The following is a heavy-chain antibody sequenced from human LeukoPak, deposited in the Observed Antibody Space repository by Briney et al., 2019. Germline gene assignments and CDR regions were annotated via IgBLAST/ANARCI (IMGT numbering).Heavy chain of an antibody. V-gene: IGHV4-61*02. J-gene: IGHJ4*02. Sequence: SETLSLTCTVSGGSISSGSYYWSWIRQPAGKGLEWIGRIYTSGSTNYNPSLKSRVTISVDTSKNQFSLKPSSVTAADTAVYYCARSGSYDSLGYWGQGTLVTVSS. CDR2: IYTSGST. CDR1: GGSISSGSYY. D-gene: IGHD1-26*01. CDR3: ARSGSYDSLGY.